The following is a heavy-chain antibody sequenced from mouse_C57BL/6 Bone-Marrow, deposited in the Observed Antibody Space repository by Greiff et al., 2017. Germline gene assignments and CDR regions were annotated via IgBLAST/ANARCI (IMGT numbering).Heavy chain of an antibody. CDR3: SSCEGNYFDF. CDR2: IDPEIGDT. Sequence: VQLQQSGAELVRPGASVKLSCTASGFNIKDDYIHWVKQRPEQGLEWIGWIDPEIGDTEYASKFQGKATITSDTSSNTAYLQLSSLTSEATAVYYCSSCEGNYFDFWGQGTPLTVAS. D-gene: IGHD3-1*01. CDR1: GFNIKDDY. J-gene: IGHJ2*01. V-gene: IGHV14-4*01.